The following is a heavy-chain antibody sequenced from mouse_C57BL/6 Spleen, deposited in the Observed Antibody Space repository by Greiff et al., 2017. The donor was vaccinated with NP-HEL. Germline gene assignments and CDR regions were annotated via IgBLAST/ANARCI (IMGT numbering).Heavy chain of an antibody. CDR3: AKEGSNLYYFDY. CDR2: IWGDGST. Sequence: VQRVESGPGLVAPSQSLSITCTVSGFSLTSYGVSWVRQPPGKGLEWLGVIWGDGSTNYHPALISRLSLSKDNSKSQVFLKLNSRQTDDTATYYCAKEGSNLYYFDYWGQGTTLTVSS. CDR1: GFSLTSYG. D-gene: IGHD2-5*01. J-gene: IGHJ2*01. V-gene: IGHV2-3*01.